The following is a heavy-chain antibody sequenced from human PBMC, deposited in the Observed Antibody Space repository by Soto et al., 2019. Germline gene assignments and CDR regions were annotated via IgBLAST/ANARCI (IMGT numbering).Heavy chain of an antibody. CDR1: GLTFNRYQ. CDR3: AKGSYSSWTGELDY. CDR2: INNDGSST. D-gene: IGHD6-6*01. Sequence: PGVTLRLPCSPAGLTFNRYQMHWDRHAPGKGLVWVSHINNDGSSTNYGYSVKVRFSISRDNSKSTLYLQRNSLRAEDTAVCYWAKGSYSSWTGELDYWRQGTLFTASS. V-gene: IGHV3-74*01. J-gene: IGHJ4*01.